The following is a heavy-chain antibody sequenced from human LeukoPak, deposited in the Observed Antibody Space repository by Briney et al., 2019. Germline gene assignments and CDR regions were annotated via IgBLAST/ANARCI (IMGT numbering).Heavy chain of an antibody. CDR1: GYTLTELS. V-gene: IGHV1-24*01. D-gene: IGHD3-22*01. CDR2: FDPEDGET. J-gene: IGHJ4*02. CDR3: APRREYYDSSGYYYLDY. Sequence: ASVKVSCKVSGYTLTELSMHWVRQAPGKGLEWMGGFDPEDGETIYAQKFQGRVTMTEDTSTDTAYTELSSLRSEDTAVYYCAPRREYYDSSGYYYLDYWGQGTLVTVSS.